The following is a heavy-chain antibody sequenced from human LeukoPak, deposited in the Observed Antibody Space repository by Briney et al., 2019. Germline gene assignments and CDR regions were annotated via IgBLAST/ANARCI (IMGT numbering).Heavy chain of an antibody. CDR1: GGSISSYY. V-gene: IGHV4-59*01. J-gene: IGHJ6*02. Sequence: PSETLSLTGTVSGGSISSYYGSWIRQPPGRGLEWIGYIYYSGSTNYNPSLKSRVTISVDTSKNQFSLKLSSVTAADTAVYYCARAGYYYYGMDVWGQGTTVTVSS. CDR3: ARAGYYYYGMDV. CDR2: IYYSGST.